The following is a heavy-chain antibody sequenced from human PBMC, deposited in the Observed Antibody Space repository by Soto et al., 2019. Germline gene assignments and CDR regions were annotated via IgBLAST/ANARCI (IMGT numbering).Heavy chain of an antibody. D-gene: IGHD2-21*01. CDR2: IYYSGST. J-gene: IGHJ6*03. V-gene: IGHV4-59*01. Sequence: SETLSLTCTVAGGSISSYYGSWIRQPPGKGLEWIGYIYYSGSTNYNPSLKSRVTISVDTSKNQFSLKLSSVTAADTAVYYCARTVELIYYYYMDVWGKGTTVTVSS. CDR1: GGSISSYY. CDR3: ARTVELIYYYYMDV.